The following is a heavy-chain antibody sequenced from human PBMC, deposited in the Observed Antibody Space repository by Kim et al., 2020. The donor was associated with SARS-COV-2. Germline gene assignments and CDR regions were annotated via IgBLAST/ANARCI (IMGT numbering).Heavy chain of an antibody. CDR1: GGSISSSSYY. Sequence: SETLSLTCTVSGGSISSSSYYWGWIRQPPGKGLEWIGSIYYSGSTYYNPSLKSRVTISVDTSKNQFSLKLSSVTAADTAVYYCARGVQAAAGHKEYYYWG. CDR3: ARGVQAAAGHKEYYY. CDR2: IYYSGST. D-gene: IGHD6-13*01. J-gene: IGHJ4*01. V-gene: IGHV4-39*07.